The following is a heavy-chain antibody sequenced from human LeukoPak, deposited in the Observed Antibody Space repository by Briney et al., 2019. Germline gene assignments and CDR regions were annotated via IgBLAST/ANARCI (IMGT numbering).Heavy chain of an antibody. CDR3: ARQGRDYGDFLFDY. J-gene: IGHJ4*02. CDR2: IYYSGST. Sequence: PSETLSLTCTVSGGSFSSYYWSWIRQPPGKGLEWIGYIYYSGSTNYNPSLKSRVTISVDTSKNQFSLKLSSVTAADTAVYYCARQGRDYGDFLFDYWGQGTLVTVSS. D-gene: IGHD4-17*01. V-gene: IGHV4-59*08. CDR1: GGSFSSYY.